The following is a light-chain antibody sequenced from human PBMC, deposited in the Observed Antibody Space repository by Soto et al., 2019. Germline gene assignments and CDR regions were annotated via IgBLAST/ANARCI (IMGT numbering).Light chain of an antibody. Sequence: NFMLTQPHSVSESPGKTVTISCTRSSGSIDSNYVQWYQQRLGSAPTTVIYEDNQRPSGVPDRFSGSIDSSSNSASLTISGLKTEDEADYYCQSYDSSSWVFGGGTKLTVL. CDR3: QSYDSSSWV. J-gene: IGLJ3*02. V-gene: IGLV6-57*03. CDR1: SGSIDSNY. CDR2: EDN.